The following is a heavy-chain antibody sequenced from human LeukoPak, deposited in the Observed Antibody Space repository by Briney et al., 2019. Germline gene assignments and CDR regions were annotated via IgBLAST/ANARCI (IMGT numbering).Heavy chain of an antibody. J-gene: IGHJ4*02. CDR3: ARVTQTDYDFDY. D-gene: IGHD4-17*01. CDR2: MNPNSGNT. V-gene: IGHV1-8*03. CDR1: GYTFTSYD. Sequence: ASVKVSCKASGYTFTSYDINWVRQATGQGLEWMGWMNPNSGNTGYAQKFQGRVTITRNTSISTAYMELSSLRSEDTAVYYCARVTQTDYDFDYWGQGTLVTVSS.